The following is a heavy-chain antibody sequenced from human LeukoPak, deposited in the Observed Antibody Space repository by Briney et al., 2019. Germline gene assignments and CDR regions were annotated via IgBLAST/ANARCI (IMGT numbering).Heavy chain of an antibody. CDR3: ARGSLAVATYNWFDP. V-gene: IGHV4-59*01. D-gene: IGHD6-19*01. CDR1: GDSISSFY. CDR2: IYHNGIT. Sequence: PSETLSLTCTVSGDSISSFYWSWIRQPPGKGLEWIGYIYHNGITNYNPFLKSRVTISVDTSKNQFSLKLSSATAADTAVYYCARGSLAVATYNWFDPWGQGTLVTVSS. J-gene: IGHJ5*02.